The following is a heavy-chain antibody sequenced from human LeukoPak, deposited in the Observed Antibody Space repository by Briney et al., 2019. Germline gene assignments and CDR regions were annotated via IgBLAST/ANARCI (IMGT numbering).Heavy chain of an antibody. CDR3: ATKYSSGHYYYYYYMDV. CDR1: GYTLTELS. J-gene: IGHJ6*03. Sequence: ASVKVSCKVSGYTLTELSMHWVRQAPGKGLEWMGGFDPEDGETIYAQKFQGRVTMTEDTSTDTAYMELSSLRSEDTAVYYCATKYSSGHYYYYYYMDVWGKGTTVTVPS. V-gene: IGHV1-24*01. CDR2: FDPEDGET. D-gene: IGHD6-19*01.